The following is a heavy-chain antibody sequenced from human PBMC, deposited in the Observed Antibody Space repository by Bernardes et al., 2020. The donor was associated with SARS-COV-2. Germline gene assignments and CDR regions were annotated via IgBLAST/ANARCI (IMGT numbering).Heavy chain of an antibody. CDR2: INHSGST. Sequence: SETLSLTCAVYGGSFSGYYWSWIRQPPGKGLEWIGEINHSGSTNYNPSLKSRVTISVDTSKNQFSLKLSSVTAADTAVYYCARGQRDYGDYYYYYGMDVWGQGTTVTVSS. CDR3: ARGQRDYGDYYYYYGMDV. D-gene: IGHD4-17*01. CDR1: GGSFSGYY. J-gene: IGHJ6*02. V-gene: IGHV4-34*01.